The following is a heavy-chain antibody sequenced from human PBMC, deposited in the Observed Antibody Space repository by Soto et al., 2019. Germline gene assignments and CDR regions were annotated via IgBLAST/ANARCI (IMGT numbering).Heavy chain of an antibody. CDR3: ARAPVGLDTTSYFDY. D-gene: IGHD1-1*01. J-gene: IGHJ4*02. CDR1: GECGGSVGFQ. Sequence: PWENLALTCTVSGECGGSVGFQWAGLRRPPGKGLEWIGYIYNGGSTYYRPSLESRMHMSLDATRNHYSLRLPSVPAADTAVYFCARAPVGLDTTSYFDYLCQGTLVP. CDR2: IYNGGST. V-gene: IGHV4-30-4*01.